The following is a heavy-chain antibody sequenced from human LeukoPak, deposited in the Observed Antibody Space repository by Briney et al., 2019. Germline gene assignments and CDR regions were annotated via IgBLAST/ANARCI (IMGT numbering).Heavy chain of an antibody. D-gene: IGHD3-10*01. CDR1: GFTVSSYY. Sequence: GSLRLSCAASGFTVSSYYMSWVRQAPGKGLEWVSLIYSGGSTYYADSVKGRFTLSRDNSKNTLYFQMNSLRADDTAVYYCARGRGTYYFDYWGQGTLVTVSS. J-gene: IGHJ4*02. V-gene: IGHV3-53*01. CDR2: IYSGGST. CDR3: ARGRGTYYFDY.